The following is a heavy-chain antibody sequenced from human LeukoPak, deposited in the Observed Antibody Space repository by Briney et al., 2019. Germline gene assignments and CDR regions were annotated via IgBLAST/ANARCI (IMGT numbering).Heavy chain of an antibody. CDR3: ARDGGAMIVRHAFDI. CDR1: GFTFSSYW. Sequence: GGSLRLSCAASGFTFSSYWMHWVRQAPGKGLVWVSRINSDGSSTSYADSVKGRFTISRDNAKNSLYLQMNSLRAEDTAVYYCARDGGAMIVRHAFDIWGQGTMVTVSS. CDR2: INSDGSST. J-gene: IGHJ3*02. V-gene: IGHV3-74*01. D-gene: IGHD3-22*01.